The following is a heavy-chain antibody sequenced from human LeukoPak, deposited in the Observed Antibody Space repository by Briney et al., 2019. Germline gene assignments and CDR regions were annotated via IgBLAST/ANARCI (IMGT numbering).Heavy chain of an antibody. V-gene: IGHV3-23*01. CDR1: GFTFSSYA. CDR2: ISGSGGST. D-gene: IGHD5-24*01. J-gene: IGHJ4*02. Sequence: GGSLRLSCAASGFTFSSYAMSWVRQAPGKGLEWVSAISGSGGSTYYADSVKGRFTISRDNSKNTLYLQMDSLRAEDTAVYYCAKTRDGYNYYFDYWGQGTLVTVSS. CDR3: AKTRDGYNYYFDY.